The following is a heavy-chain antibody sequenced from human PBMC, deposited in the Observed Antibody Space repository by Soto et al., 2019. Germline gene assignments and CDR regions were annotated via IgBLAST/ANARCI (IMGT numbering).Heavy chain of an antibody. Sequence: SETLSLTCTVSGGSISSGDYYWTWIRQPPGKGLEWIGYIYYSGSTYYNSSLKSRLTISVDTSKNQFSLKLSSVTAADTAVYYCAREGYCSGGSCYLDYYYGMDVWGKGTTVTVSS. V-gene: IGHV4-30-4*01. CDR2: IYYSGST. J-gene: IGHJ6*04. D-gene: IGHD2-15*01. CDR1: GGSISSGDYY. CDR3: AREGYCSGGSCYLDYYYGMDV.